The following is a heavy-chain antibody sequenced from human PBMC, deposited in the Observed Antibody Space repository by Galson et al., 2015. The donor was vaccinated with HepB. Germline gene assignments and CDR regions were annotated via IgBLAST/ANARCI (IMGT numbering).Heavy chain of an antibody. CDR1: GYTFTSYG. Sequence: SVKVSCKASGYTFTSYGISWVRQAPGQGLEWMGWISAYNGNTNYAQKLQGRVTMTTDTSTSTAYMELRSLRSDDTAVYYCARLKGGITMVRRAAFDYWGQGTLVTVSS. J-gene: IGHJ4*02. V-gene: IGHV1-18*04. D-gene: IGHD3-10*01. CDR2: ISAYNGNT. CDR3: ARLKGGITMVRRAAFDY.